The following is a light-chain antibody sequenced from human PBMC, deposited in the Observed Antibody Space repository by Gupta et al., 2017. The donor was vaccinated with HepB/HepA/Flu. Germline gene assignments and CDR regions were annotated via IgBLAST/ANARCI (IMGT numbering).Light chain of an antibody. Sequence: QSALTQPASVSGSPGQSITISCNGTSSDVGGYNYVSLYQQHPGKAPKLMIYDVSNRPSGFSNRFSGSKSGNTASLTISGLQAEDEADYYCSSYTSSSTLVFGGGTKLTVL. J-gene: IGLJ2*01. CDR3: SSYTSSSTLV. CDR2: DVS. V-gene: IGLV2-14*01. CDR1: SSDVGGYNY.